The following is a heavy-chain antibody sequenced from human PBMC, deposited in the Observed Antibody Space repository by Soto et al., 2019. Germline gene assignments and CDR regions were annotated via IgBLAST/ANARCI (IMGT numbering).Heavy chain of an antibody. CDR2: SADSGST. D-gene: IGHD2-15*01. CDR1: GGSISSYY. CDR3: ARRIKYYYAIDV. Sequence: QVQLQESGPGLVKPSETLSLTCTVSGGSISSYYWSWIRQPPGKGLEWIGYSADSGSTNYNPSLKSRVNISVATSKSKFSLKLSSVPAADTAVYYCARRIKYYYAIDVWGQGTTVTVSS. J-gene: IGHJ6*02. V-gene: IGHV4-59*08.